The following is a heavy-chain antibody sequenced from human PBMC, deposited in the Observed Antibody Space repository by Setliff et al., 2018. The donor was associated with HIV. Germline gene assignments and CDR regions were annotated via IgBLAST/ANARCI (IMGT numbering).Heavy chain of an antibody. J-gene: IGHJ3*02. V-gene: IGHV1-18*01. CDR1: GYTFNNYG. CDR3: ARTLAYHAFDI. D-gene: IGHD2-2*01. Sequence: GASVKVSCKASGYTFNNYGVMWVRQAPGQGLEWMGWISGYGNRKYAQKFEGRLTVTTDTSTSTAYMELRTLRSDDTAVYFCARTLAYHAFDIWGQGTMVTVSS. CDR2: ISGYGNR.